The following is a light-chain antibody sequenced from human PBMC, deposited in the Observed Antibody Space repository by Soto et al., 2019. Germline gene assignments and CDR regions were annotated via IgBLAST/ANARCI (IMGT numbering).Light chain of an antibody. Sequence: EIVLTQFPGTLSLSPGERATLSCRASQSLSSSYLAWYQQKPGQAPRLLIYGASSRATGIPDRFSGSGSGSDFTLTISRLEPEDFAVYYCQQYTDWPLTFGGGTKVDIK. CDR1: QSLSSSY. J-gene: IGKJ4*01. V-gene: IGKV3-20*01. CDR2: GAS. CDR3: QQYTDWPLT.